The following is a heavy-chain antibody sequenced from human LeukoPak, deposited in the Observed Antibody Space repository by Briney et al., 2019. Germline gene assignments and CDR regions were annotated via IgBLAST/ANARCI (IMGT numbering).Heavy chain of an antibody. Sequence: GGSLRLSCAASGFALSSQAMGWVRQAPGNGLESVSVISDSGRLTYYADSLKGRFTISRDKSKKTLFLQLNSLRAEDTAVYYCAKDARRTNGWYYFDYWDQGALVTVSS. J-gene: IGHJ4*02. D-gene: IGHD6-19*01. CDR1: GFALSSQA. V-gene: IGHV3-23*01. CDR3: AKDARRTNGWYYFDY. CDR2: ISDSGRLT.